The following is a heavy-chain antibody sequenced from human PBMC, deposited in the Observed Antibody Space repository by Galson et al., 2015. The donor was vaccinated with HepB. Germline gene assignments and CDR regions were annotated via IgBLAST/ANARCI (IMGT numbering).Heavy chain of an antibody. CDR1: GFTFSSYS. D-gene: IGHD3-16*01. J-gene: IGHJ6*02. V-gene: IGHV3-30-3*01. Sequence: SLRLSCAASGFTFSSYSMSWVRQAPRKGLEWVATLSSDGSNKYYADSVRGQFSISRDNSNNTLSLQMNSLRPEDTAVYYCARGRGITDRYYYFYYGMDVWGQGTAVTVSS. CDR3: ARGRGITDRYYYFYYGMDV. CDR2: LSSDGSNK.